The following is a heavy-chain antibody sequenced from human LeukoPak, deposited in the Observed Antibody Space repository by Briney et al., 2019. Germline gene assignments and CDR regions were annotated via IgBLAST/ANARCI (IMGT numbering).Heavy chain of an antibody. J-gene: IGHJ4*02. CDR3: ARDGRTTVVTWANDY. Sequence: PGGSLRLSCAASGFTFSIYRMNWVRQAPGKGLEWVSYISSSSSTIYYADSVKGRFTISRDNAKNSLYLQMNSLRAEDTAVYYCARDGRTTVVTWANDYWGQGTLVTVSS. CDR1: GFTFSIYR. D-gene: IGHD4-23*01. CDR2: ISSSSSTI. V-gene: IGHV3-48*04.